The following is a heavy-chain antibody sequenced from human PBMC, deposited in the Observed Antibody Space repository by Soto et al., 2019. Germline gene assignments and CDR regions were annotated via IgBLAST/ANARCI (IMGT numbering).Heavy chain of an antibody. V-gene: IGHV2-5*02. D-gene: IGHD2-21*02. CDR2: IYWDGDK. CDR1: GFSLNTGGLG. J-gene: IGHJ6*02. CDR3: AHSRCGGDCLRYYSSHYYYGMDV. Sequence: QITLKESGPTLVKPTQTLTLTCTFSGFSLNTGGLGVGWIRQPPGKALEWLALIYWDGDKRYSPSLESRLSINKDTSNNQVVLTMTDMVPVDTGPYYCAHSRCGGDCLRYYSSHYYYGMDVWGQGPTVTVSS.